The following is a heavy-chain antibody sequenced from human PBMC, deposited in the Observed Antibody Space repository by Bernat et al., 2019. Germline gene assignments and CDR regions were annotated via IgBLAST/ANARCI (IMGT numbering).Heavy chain of an antibody. Sequence: QVQLVESGGGVVQPGRSLRLSCAASGFTFSSYGMHWVRQAPGKGLEWVAVISYDGSNKYYADSVKGRLTISRDNSKNTLYLQMNSLRAEDTAVYYCAKDRPGQQLVGGFDYWGQGTLVTVSA. CDR3: AKDRPGQQLVGGFDY. J-gene: IGHJ4*02. D-gene: IGHD6-13*01. V-gene: IGHV3-30*18. CDR2: ISYDGSNK. CDR1: GFTFSSYG.